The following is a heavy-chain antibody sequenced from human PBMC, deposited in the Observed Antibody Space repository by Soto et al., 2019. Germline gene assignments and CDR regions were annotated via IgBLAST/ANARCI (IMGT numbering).Heavy chain of an antibody. J-gene: IGHJ5*02. Sequence: QVQLQESGPGLVKPSQTLSLTCTVSGGSISSGDYYWSWIRQPPGKGLEWIGYIYYSGSTYYNPSLKSRVTISVHTSKNQFSLKLSSVTAADTAVYYCAAYPLTTVTTWFGSVSWFDPWGQGTLVTVSS. D-gene: IGHD4-17*01. CDR1: GGSISSGDYY. V-gene: IGHV4-30-4*01. CDR3: AAYPLTTVTTWFGSVSWFDP. CDR2: IYYSGST.